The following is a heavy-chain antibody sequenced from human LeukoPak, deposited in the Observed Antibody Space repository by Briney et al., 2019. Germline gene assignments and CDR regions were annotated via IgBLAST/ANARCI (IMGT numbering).Heavy chain of an antibody. V-gene: IGHV2-70*01. CDR1: GFSLSTSGMC. D-gene: IGHD1-26*01. Sequence: GSGPTLVNPTQTLTLTCTFSGFSLSTSGMCVSWIRQPPGKALEWLALINWDDDKYYSTSLKTRLTISKDTSKNQVVLTMTNMDPVDTATYYCARIPSGSYNHWYFDLWGRGTLVTVSS. J-gene: IGHJ2*01. CDR2: INWDDDK. CDR3: ARIPSGSYNHWYFDL.